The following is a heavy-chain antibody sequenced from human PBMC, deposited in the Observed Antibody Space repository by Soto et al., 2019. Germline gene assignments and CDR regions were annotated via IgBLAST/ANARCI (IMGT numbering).Heavy chain of an antibody. J-gene: IGHJ6*02. CDR3: AKGRYFDWLPNGYYYYYGMDV. CDR1: GFTLTNNG. Sequence: GGSLRLSCVASGFTLTNNGMHWVRQAPGKGLEWVSGISWNSGSIGYADSVKGRFTISRDNAKNSLYLQMNSLRAEDTALYYCAKGRYFDWLPNGYYYYYGMDVWGQGTTVTVSS. D-gene: IGHD3-9*01. CDR2: ISWNSGSI. V-gene: IGHV3-9*01.